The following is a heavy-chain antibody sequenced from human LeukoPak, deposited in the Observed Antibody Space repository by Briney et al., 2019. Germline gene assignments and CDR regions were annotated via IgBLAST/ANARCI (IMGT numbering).Heavy chain of an antibody. D-gene: IGHD3-10*01. J-gene: IGHJ6*02. CDR2: FDPEDGET. V-gene: IGHV1-24*01. CDR1: GYTLTELS. CDR3: ATSDQGGVRGVISYYCAMDV. Sequence: ASVKVSCKVSGYTLTELSMHWVRQAPGKGLEWMGGFDPEDGETIYAQKFQGRVTMTEDTSTDTAYMELSSLRSEDTAVYYCATSDQGGVRGVISYYCAMDVWGQGTTVTVSS.